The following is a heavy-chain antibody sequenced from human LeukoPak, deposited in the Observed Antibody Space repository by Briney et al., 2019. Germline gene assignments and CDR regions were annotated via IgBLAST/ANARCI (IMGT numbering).Heavy chain of an antibody. CDR3: ARVGRDCSSINCYWDDWFDP. D-gene: IGHD2-2*01. J-gene: IGHJ5*02. CDR2: VSGSTGST. Sequence: ASVKVSCKPSVYSFMNYGITCVRGAPGQGPGWMAWVSGSTGSTHYAQSVQGRVTMTTDKSTGTAYMELRSLRSDDTAVYYCARVGRDCSSINCYWDDWFDPWGQGTLVIVSS. CDR1: VYSFMNYG. V-gene: IGHV1-18*01.